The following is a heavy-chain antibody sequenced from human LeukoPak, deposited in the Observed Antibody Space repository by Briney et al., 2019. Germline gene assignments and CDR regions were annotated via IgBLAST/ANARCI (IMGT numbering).Heavy chain of an antibody. CDR3: ARGRPYSDY. J-gene: IGHJ4*02. Sequence: PSETLSLTCTVSGYSISSGFYWGWTRQPPGKGLEWIGSIYHSGSTYYNPSLKSRVTISVDTSKNQFSLKLSSVTAADTAVYYCARGRPYSDYWGQGTLVTVSS. V-gene: IGHV4-38-2*02. CDR2: IYHSGST. CDR1: GYSISSGFY.